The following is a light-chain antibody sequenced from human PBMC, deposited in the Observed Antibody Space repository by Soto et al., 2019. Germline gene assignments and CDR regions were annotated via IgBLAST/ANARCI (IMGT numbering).Light chain of an antibody. CDR1: QSVRSNF. J-gene: IGKJ4*01. V-gene: IGKV3-20*01. CDR3: QLYGTSIT. Sequence: IMLTQSPGTLSLSPGARATLFCRASQSVRSNFLAWYNQRPGQAPRLLIYGASNRATGIPDRFSGSGSGTDFTLTISRLEPEDFAVYYCQLYGTSITFGGGTRVEI. CDR2: GAS.